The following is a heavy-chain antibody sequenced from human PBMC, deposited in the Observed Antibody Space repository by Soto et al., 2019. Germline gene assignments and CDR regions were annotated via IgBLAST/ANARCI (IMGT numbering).Heavy chain of an antibody. D-gene: IGHD2-21*01. J-gene: IGHJ6*03. V-gene: IGHV4-39*01. Sequence: PSETLSLTCTVSGGSISSSSYYWGWIRQPPGKGLEWIGSIYYSGSTYYNPSLKSRVTISVDTSKNQFSLKLSSVTAADTAVYYCARHDSAPSYYYYYMDVWGKGTTVTV. CDR1: GGSISSSSYY. CDR3: ARHDSAPSYYYYYMDV. CDR2: IYYSGST.